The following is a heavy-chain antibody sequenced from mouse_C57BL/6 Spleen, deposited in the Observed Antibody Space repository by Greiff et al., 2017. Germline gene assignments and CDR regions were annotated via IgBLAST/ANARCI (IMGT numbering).Heavy chain of an antibody. CDR3: GRWGGSLDCFDY. CDR1: GYTFTGYW. D-gene: IGHD1-1*02. V-gene: IGHV1-9*01. Sequence: QVQLQQSGAELMKPGASVKLSCKATGYTFTGYWIEWVKQRPGHGLEWIGEILPGSGSTNYNEKFKGKAPFTADTSSNTAYMQLRSLTTDDASIDYWGRWGGSLDCFDYWGQGTTLTVSS. CDR2: ILPGSGST. J-gene: IGHJ2*01.